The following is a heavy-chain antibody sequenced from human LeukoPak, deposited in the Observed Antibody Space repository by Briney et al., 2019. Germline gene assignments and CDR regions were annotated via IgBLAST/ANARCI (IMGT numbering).Heavy chain of an antibody. Sequence: GGSLRLSCAASGFTFSRYSMNWVRQAPGKGLEWLSYITRRSSTIYYADSVKGRFTISRDNADDLLFLQMNSLRAEDTAVYYCARDPDNFEPNYMDVWGKGTTVTVSS. V-gene: IGHV3-48*01. CDR1: GFTFSRYS. CDR3: ARDPDNFEPNYMDV. J-gene: IGHJ6*03. D-gene: IGHD1-14*01. CDR2: ITRRSSTI.